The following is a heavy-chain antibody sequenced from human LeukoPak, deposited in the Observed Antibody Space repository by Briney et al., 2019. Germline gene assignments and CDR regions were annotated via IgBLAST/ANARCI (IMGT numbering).Heavy chain of an antibody. CDR2: IHHSGSS. CDR3: ASYKRVTGYYTVDY. D-gene: IGHD3/OR15-3a*01. J-gene: IGHJ4*02. CDR1: GGSITSYY. Sequence: SETLSLTCTVSGGSITSYYWIWIRQPPGKGLEWIGFIHHSGSSNYNPSPQSRVTMSVDTSKNQFSLRLGSVTAADTAVYYCASYKRVTGYYTVDYWGQGTLVTVSS. V-gene: IGHV4-59*01.